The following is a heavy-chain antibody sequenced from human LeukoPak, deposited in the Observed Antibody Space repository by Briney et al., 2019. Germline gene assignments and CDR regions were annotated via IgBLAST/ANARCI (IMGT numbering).Heavy chain of an antibody. Sequence: GASVKVSCKASGYTFTSYDINWVRQATGQGLEWMGWMNPNSGNTGYAQKFQGRVTMTRNTSISTAYMELSSLRSEDTAVYFCARVSYYYDSSGYSYYYYYMDVWGKGTTVTVSS. V-gene: IGHV1-8*01. D-gene: IGHD3-22*01. J-gene: IGHJ6*03. CDR1: GYTFTSYD. CDR2: MNPNSGNT. CDR3: ARVSYYYDSSGYSYYYYYMDV.